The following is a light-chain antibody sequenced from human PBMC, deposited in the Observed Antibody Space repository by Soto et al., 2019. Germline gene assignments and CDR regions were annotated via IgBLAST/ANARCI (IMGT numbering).Light chain of an antibody. J-gene: IGKJ1*01. Sequence: EIVLTQSPGTLSLSPGERATLSCRASQSVSNNYLAWYQQQPGQAPSLLIYVESNRGAGSLAGLCSGRSWGEFSLTTSRLVDDDDAVYYCRQYGSSPSLTFGQGTKVDIK. CDR2: VES. V-gene: IGKV3-20*01. CDR3: RQYGSSPSLT. CDR1: QSVSNNY.